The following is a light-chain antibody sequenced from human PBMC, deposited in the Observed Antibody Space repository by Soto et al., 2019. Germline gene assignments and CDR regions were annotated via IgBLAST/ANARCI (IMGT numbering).Light chain of an antibody. J-gene: IGKJ1*01. CDR2: KAS. V-gene: IGKV1-5*03. CDR1: QSISSW. Sequence: DIQITQSPSTLSASVGDRVIIICRASQSISSWLAWYQQKPGKAPKLLIYKASTLKSGVPSRFSGSGSGTEFTLTISGLQPDDFATYYCQHYNSYSEAFGQGTKVDIK. CDR3: QHYNSYSEA.